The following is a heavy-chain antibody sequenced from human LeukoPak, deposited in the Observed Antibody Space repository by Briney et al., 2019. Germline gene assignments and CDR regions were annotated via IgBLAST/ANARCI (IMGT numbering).Heavy chain of an antibody. D-gene: IGHD4-17*01. V-gene: IGHV1-8*03. J-gene: IGHJ4*02. CDR3: ARTTSLTASGYDY. Sequence: ASVKVSCKASGYTFTNYHINWVRQAPGQGLEWMGWINPNTGDRGYAQKFQGRVSITSDTSISTAYMELGSPRSEDTAVYFCARTTSLTASGYDYWAQGTLVTVSS. CDR2: INPNTGDR. CDR1: GYTFTNYH.